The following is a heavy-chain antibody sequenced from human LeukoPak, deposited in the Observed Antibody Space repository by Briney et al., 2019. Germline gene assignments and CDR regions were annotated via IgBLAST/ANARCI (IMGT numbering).Heavy chain of an antibody. CDR2: ISGGGGNS. Sequence: GGSLRLSCAASGFTFSYYYMSGVRQAPGKGLEWVSGISGGGGNSYYADSVKGRFTISRDNSKNTLYLQMNSLTAEDTAVYYCVKAAEQWLVPSNFDYWGQGTLVTVSS. CDR1: GFTFSYYY. CDR3: VKAAEQWLVPSNFDY. D-gene: IGHD6-19*01. J-gene: IGHJ4*02. V-gene: IGHV3-23*01.